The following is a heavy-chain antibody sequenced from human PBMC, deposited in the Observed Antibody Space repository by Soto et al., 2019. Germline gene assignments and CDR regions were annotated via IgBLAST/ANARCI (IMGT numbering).Heavy chain of an antibody. CDR2: IIPIFGTA. CDR3: ARDSYSSSSYYYYGMDV. V-gene: IGHV1-69*13. Sequence: ASVKVSCKASGGTFSSYAISWVRQAPGQGLEWMGGIIPIFGTANYAQKFQCRVTITADESTSTAYMELSSLRSEDTAVYYCARDSYSSSSYYYYGMDVWGQGTTVTVSS. CDR1: GGTFSSYA. D-gene: IGHD6-6*01. J-gene: IGHJ6*02.